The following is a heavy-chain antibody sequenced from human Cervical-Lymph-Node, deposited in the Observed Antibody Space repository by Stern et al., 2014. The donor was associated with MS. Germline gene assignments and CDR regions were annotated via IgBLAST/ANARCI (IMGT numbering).Heavy chain of an antibody. Sequence: QVQLGQSGAEVKKPGASVKVSCKVSGDTLSEISLHWVRPAPGKGLEWMGGIDPEHGETRYAQKFQGRVTMAEDRSTDTAYMELSSLRSEDTAVYYGATHRGRVTYYYGMDVWGQGTTVTVSS. V-gene: IGHV1-24*01. CDR2: IDPEHGET. CDR1: GDTLSEIS. D-gene: IGHD2-21*02. CDR3: ATHRGRVTYYYGMDV. J-gene: IGHJ6*02.